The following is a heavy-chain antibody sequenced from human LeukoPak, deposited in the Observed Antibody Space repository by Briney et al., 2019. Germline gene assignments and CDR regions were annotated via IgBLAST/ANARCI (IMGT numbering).Heavy chain of an antibody. CDR3: AKRGVVIRVILVGFHKEAYYFDS. J-gene: IGHJ4*02. CDR1: GFTFDDYA. D-gene: IGHD3-22*01. V-gene: IGHV3-9*01. CDR2: ISWNSGGI. Sequence: GRSLRLSCAASGFTFDDYAMHWVRQAPGKGLEWVSGISWNSGGIGYADSVKGRFTISRDNPKNTLYLQMNRLRAEDTAVYFCAKRGVVIRVILVGFHKEAYYFDSWGQGALVTVSS.